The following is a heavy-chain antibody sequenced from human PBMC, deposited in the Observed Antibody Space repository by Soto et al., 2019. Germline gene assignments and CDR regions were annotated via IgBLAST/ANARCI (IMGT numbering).Heavy chain of an antibody. D-gene: IGHD2-21*02. J-gene: IGHJ6*02. Sequence: GGSLRLSCAASGFTFSSYAMSWVRQAPGKGLEWVSAISGSGGSTYYADSVKGRFTISRDNSKNTLYLQMNSLRAEDTAVYYCAKDSIVLETLYGMDVWGQGTRVTVSS. CDR3: AKDSIVLETLYGMDV. CDR1: GFTFSSYA. V-gene: IGHV3-23*01. CDR2: ISGSGGST.